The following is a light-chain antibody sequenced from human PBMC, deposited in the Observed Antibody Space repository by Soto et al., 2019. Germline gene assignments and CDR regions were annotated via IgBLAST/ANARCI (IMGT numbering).Light chain of an antibody. CDR3: QHYGSSPPIT. CDR1: QSIGSSY. J-gene: IGKJ5*01. Sequence: EIVLTQSPGTLSLSPGERATLSCRASQSIGSSYLAWYQHKPGQAPRLLIYGASGRATGIPDRFSGSGSGTDFTLTITRLEPEDFAVYYCQHYGSSPPITFGQGTRLEIE. V-gene: IGKV3-20*01. CDR2: GAS.